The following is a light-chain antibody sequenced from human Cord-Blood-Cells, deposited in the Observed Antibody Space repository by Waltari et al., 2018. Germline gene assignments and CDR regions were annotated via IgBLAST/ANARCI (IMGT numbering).Light chain of an antibody. CDR2: DDS. J-gene: IGLJ2*01. CDR3: QVWDSSSDHPV. CDR1: NIGREG. Sequence: SSVLTQPPSASVAPGQTARITCGGNNIGREGIHWYQQKPGQAPVLVVYDDSDRPSGIPERFSGSNSGNTATLTISRVEAGDEADYYCQVWDSSSDHPVFGGGTKLTVL. V-gene: IGLV3-21*02.